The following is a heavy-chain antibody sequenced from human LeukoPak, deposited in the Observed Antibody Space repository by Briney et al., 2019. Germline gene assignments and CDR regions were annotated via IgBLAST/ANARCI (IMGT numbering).Heavy chain of an antibody. CDR3: ARDGSGYDFWSGYYYY. V-gene: IGHV3-30-3*01. J-gene: IGHJ4*02. Sequence: GRSLRLSCAASGFTFSSYAMHWVRQAPGKGLEWVAVISYDGSNKYYADSVKGRFTISRDNSKNTLYLQMNSLRAEDTAVYYCARDGSGYDFWSGYYYYWGQGTLVTVSS. CDR2: ISYDGSNK. CDR1: GFTFSSYA. D-gene: IGHD3-3*01.